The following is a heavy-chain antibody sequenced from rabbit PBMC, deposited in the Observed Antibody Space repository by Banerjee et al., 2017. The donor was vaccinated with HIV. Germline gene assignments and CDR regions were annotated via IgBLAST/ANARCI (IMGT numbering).Heavy chain of an antibody. CDR1: GFSFSSSYY. CDR3: ARGAGSSYYAFDP. V-gene: IGHV1S40*01. CDR2: IYTGSSGST. D-gene: IGHD8-1*01. J-gene: IGHJ2*01. Sequence: QSLEESGGDLVKPGASLTLTCTASGFSFSSSYYMCWVRQAPGKGLEWIGCIYTGSSGSTYYASWAKGRFTISKTSSTTVTLQMTSLTAADTATYFCARGAGSSYYAFDPRGPGTLVTVS.